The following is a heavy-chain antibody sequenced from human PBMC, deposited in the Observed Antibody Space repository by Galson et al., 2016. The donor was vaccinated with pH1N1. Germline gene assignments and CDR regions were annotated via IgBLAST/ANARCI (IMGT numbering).Heavy chain of an antibody. CDR1: GYSFANFG. J-gene: IGHJ4*02. Sequence: SVKVSCKASGYSFANFGINWVRQAPGQGLDWMGWISPYNGNTDYAQRFQGMLTMTTDRSTSTAYMHLKGLTSDDTAVYYCATGHYYETSGYAADYWGQGTLVTVSS. V-gene: IGHV1-18*01. CDR2: ISPYNGNT. D-gene: IGHD3-22*01. CDR3: ATGHYYETSGYAADY.